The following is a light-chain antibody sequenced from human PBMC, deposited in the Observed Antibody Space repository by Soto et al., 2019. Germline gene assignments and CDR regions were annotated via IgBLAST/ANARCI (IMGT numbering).Light chain of an antibody. Sequence: DIQMTQSPSSLSASVGDRVTITCRASQSISSYLNWYQQKPGKAPKLLIYAASSLQSGVPSRFSGSGSRTDITLIFGSLQPEDFATYYCQQSYSTPWTFGQGTKVEIK. CDR3: QQSYSTPWT. CDR1: QSISSY. V-gene: IGKV1-39*01. J-gene: IGKJ1*01. CDR2: AAS.